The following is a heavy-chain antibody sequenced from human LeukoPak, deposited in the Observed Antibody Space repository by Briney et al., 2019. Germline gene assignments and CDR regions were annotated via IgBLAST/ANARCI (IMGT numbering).Heavy chain of an antibody. D-gene: IGHD6-19*01. Sequence: SETLSLTCTLSGGSISSSSYYWGWIRQPPGKGLEWIGSIYYNGGTYYNPSLKSRVTISVDTSKYQFSLKLRSVTAADTAVYYCARLPRSDIAVAGPIDYWGQGTLVTVSS. J-gene: IGHJ4*02. V-gene: IGHV4-39*01. CDR2: IYYNGGT. CDR1: GGSISSSSYY. CDR3: ARLPRSDIAVAGPIDY.